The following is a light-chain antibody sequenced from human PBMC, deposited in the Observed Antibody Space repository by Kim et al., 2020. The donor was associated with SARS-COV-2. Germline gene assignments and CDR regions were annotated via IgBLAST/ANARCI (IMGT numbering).Light chain of an antibody. CDR2: DVS. Sequence: SVSAGERATLTCWASQSSGSNLAWYQQTPGQPPRLLLYDVSTRATGVPARFSGSGSGTEFTLTISSPQSEDVAVYYCQQYNNWWSFGRGTKVDIK. CDR1: QSSGSN. CDR3: QQYNNWWS. V-gene: IGKV3-15*01. J-gene: IGKJ1*01.